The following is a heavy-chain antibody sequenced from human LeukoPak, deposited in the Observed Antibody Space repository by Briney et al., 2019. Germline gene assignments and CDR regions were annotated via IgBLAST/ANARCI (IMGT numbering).Heavy chain of an antibody. V-gene: IGHV3-7*01. D-gene: IGHD1-26*01. CDR3: ARMESWELPVSATKYYYGMDV. CDR1: GFTFSSYW. CDR2: IKQDGSEK. Sequence: GGSLRLSCAASGFTFSSYWMSWVRQAPGKGLEWVANIKQDGSEKYYVDSVKGRFTISRDNAKNSLYLQMNSLRAEDTAVYYCARMESWELPVSATKYYYGMDVWAQGTTVTVSS. J-gene: IGHJ6*02.